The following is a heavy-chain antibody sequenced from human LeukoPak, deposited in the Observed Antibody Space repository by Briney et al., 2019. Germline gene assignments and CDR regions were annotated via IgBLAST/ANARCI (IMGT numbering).Heavy chain of an antibody. D-gene: IGHD3-9*01. Sequence: SETLSLTCAVYGGSFSGYYWSWIRQPPGKGLEWIGEINHSGSTNYNPSLKSRVTISVDTSKNQFSLKLSSVTAADTAVYYCARILTGYYPYFDYWGQGTLVTVSS. CDR1: GGSFSGYY. CDR2: INHSGST. J-gene: IGHJ4*02. V-gene: IGHV4-34*01. CDR3: ARILTGYYPYFDY.